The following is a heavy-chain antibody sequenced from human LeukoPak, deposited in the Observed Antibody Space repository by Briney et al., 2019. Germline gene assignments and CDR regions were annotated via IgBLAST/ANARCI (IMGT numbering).Heavy chain of an antibody. D-gene: IGHD3-16*01. CDR2: ISDSGANT. CDR1: GFTFSSYW. Sequence: GGSLRLSCAASGFTFSSYWMHWVRQAPGKGLEWVSIISDSGANTYYADSVRGRFTISRDNSKNTLYLQMNSLRAEDTAVYYCAKDQGFGEPRGFDYWGQGTLVTVSS. CDR3: AKDQGFGEPRGFDY. V-gene: IGHV3-23*01. J-gene: IGHJ4*02.